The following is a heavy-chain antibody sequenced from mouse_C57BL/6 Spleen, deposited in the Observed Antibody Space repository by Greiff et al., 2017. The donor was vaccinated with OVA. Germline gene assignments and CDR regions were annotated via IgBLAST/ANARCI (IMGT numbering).Heavy chain of an antibody. D-gene: IGHD1-1*01. J-gene: IGHJ2*01. Sequence: EVNLVESGGGLVKPGGSLKLSCAASGFTFSSYTMSWVRQTPEKRLEWVATISGGGGNTYYPDSVKGRFTISRDNAKNTLYLQMSSLRSEDTALYYCARNDYGSSPDYWGQGTTLTVSS. CDR2: ISGGGGNT. CDR1: GFTFSSYT. CDR3: ARNDYGSSPDY. V-gene: IGHV5-9*01.